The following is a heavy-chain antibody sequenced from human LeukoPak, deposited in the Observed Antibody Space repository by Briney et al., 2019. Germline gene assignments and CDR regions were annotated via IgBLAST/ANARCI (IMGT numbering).Heavy chain of an antibody. V-gene: IGHV3-48*03. J-gene: IGHJ6*03. Sequence: GGSLRLSCAASGFTFSRYEMNWVRQAPGKGLEWVSYITSSGSTIYYADSVKGRFTISRDNAKNSLYLQMNSLRAEDTAVYYCARVAAEVVGVPGAIGFGWLRRDYYYMDVWGKGTTVTVSS. CDR1: GFTFSRYE. CDR2: ITSSGSTI. D-gene: IGHD2-2*02. CDR3: ARVAAEVVGVPGAIGFGWLRRDYYYMDV.